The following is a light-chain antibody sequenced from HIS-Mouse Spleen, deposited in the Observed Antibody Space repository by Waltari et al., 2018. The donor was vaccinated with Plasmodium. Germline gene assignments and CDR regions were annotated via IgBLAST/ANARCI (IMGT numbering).Light chain of an antibody. CDR3: QQYNNWSFT. J-gene: IGKJ3*01. CDR1: QSVSSN. Sequence: EIVMTQSPATLSVSPGERATLSCRASQSVSSNLAWYQQKPGQAPRLLIYGASTRATGIPARCCGSGSGTEFTLTISSLQSEDFAVYYCQQYNNWSFTFGPGTKVDIK. CDR2: GAS. V-gene: IGKV3-15*01.